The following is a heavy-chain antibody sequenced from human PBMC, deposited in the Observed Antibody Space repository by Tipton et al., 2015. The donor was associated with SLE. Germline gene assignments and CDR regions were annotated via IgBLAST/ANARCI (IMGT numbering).Heavy chain of an antibody. J-gene: IGHJ2*01. V-gene: IGHV6-1*01. CDR2: TYYRSKWYN. D-gene: IGHD6-13*01. Sequence: GLVKPSQTLSLTCAISGDSVSSNSAAWNWIRQSPSRGLEWLGRTYYRSKWYNDYAVSVKSRITINPDTSKNQFSLQLNSVTPEDTAVYYCAREVRSSSWYRDKHFDLWGRGTLVTVSS. CDR3: AREVRSSSWYRDKHFDL. CDR1: GDSVSSNSAA.